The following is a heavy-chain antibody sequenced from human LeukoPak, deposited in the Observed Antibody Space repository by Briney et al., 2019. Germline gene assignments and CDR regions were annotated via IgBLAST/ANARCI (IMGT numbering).Heavy chain of an antibody. D-gene: IGHD6-13*01. V-gene: IGHV4-34*01. J-gene: IGHJ4*02. CDR2: INHSGST. CDR1: GGSFSGYY. CDR3: ARVHTDHSSSWYLGYHFDY. Sequence: PSETLSLTCAVYGGSFSGYYWSWIRQPPGKGLEWVGEINHSGSTNYDPSLKSRVTISVDTSKNQFSLKLSSVTAADTAVYYCARVHTDHSSSWYLGYHFDYWGQGTLVTVSS.